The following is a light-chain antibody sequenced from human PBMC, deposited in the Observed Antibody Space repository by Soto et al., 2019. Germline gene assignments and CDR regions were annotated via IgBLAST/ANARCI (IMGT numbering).Light chain of an antibody. CDR2: AAS. CDR3: QKYNSDHLT. J-gene: IGKJ4*01. CDR1: QGIGVY. Sequence: DIQMTQSPSSLSASLGDRVTITCRASQGIGVYLAWFQQKPGNAPKLLIYAASTLQSGVPSRFSGSGSGTDFTLTVSSRQPEDVATYYCQKYNSDHLTLGGGTRVAIK. V-gene: IGKV1-27*01.